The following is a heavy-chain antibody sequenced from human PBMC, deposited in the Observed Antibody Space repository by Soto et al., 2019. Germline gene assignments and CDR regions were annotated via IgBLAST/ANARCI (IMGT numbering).Heavy chain of an antibody. J-gene: IGHJ4*02. V-gene: IGHV3-7*01. CDR1: GLTFSTYW. CDR3: ASGGPVDY. CDR2: IKQDGSEK. Sequence: EVQLVDSGGGLVQPGGSLRLSCAASGLTFSTYWMTWVRQAPGKGLEWVANIKQDGSEKYYVDSVKGRFTISRDNAKNSLYLQMNSLRAEDTAVYYCASGGPVDYCGQGTLVTVSS. D-gene: IGHD3-10*01.